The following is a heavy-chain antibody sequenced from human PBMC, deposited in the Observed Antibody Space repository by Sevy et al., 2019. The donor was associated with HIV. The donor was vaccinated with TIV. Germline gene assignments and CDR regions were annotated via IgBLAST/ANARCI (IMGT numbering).Heavy chain of an antibody. D-gene: IGHD1-26*01. CDR3: SRGPPDGSYDYFDY. V-gene: IGHV3-21*06. CDR2: VSGSSNYI. Sequence: GGSLRLSCAASGFTFSSYSMNLVRQAPGKGLEWVSSVSGSSNYIYYAESLKGRFLISRDNAKNTLYLQMNSLRPDDTAVYYCSRGPPDGSYDYFDYWGQGTLVTVSS. CDR1: GFTFSSYS. J-gene: IGHJ4*02.